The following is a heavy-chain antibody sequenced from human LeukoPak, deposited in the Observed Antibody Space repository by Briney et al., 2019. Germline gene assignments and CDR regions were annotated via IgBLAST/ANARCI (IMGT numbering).Heavy chain of an antibody. Sequence: PGGSLRLSCAASGFTFNNYGMHWVRQAPGKGLEWVAFIRYNGNNQYYADSVKGRFTISRDNSKNTLYLQMNSLRAEDTALYYCAKDAGGQWLVHYMDVWGKGTTVTISS. CDR1: GFTFNNYG. J-gene: IGHJ6*03. V-gene: IGHV3-30*02. D-gene: IGHD6-19*01. CDR3: AKDAGGQWLVHYMDV. CDR2: IRYNGNNQ.